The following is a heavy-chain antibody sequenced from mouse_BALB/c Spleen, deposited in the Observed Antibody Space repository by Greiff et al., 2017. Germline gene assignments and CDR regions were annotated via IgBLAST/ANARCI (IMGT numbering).Heavy chain of an antibody. CDR2: IYPSDSYT. D-gene: IGHD1-1*01. CDR3: TRSGDYYGSSPAWFAY. Sequence: VQLQQPGAELVRPGASVKLSCKASGYTFTSYWLNWVKQRPGQGLEWIGNIYPSDSYTNYNQKFKDKATLTVDNSSSTAYMQLSSPTSEDSAVYYCTRSGDYYGSSPAWFAYWGQGTLVTVSA. V-gene: IGHV1-69*02. CDR1: GYTFTSYW. J-gene: IGHJ3*01.